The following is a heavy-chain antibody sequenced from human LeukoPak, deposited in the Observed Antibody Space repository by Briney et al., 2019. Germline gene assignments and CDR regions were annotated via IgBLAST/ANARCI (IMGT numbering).Heavy chain of an antibody. V-gene: IGHV3-33*08. Sequence: PGGSLRLSCAASGSTFSSYAMHWVRQAPGKGLEWVAVIWYDGSNKYYADSVKGRFTISRDNSKNTLYLQMNSLRAEDTAVYYCARDGSYCSGGSCFATHFDYWGQGTLVTVSS. J-gene: IGHJ4*02. CDR2: IWYDGSNK. CDR1: GSTFSSYA. CDR3: ARDGSYCSGGSCFATHFDY. D-gene: IGHD2-15*01.